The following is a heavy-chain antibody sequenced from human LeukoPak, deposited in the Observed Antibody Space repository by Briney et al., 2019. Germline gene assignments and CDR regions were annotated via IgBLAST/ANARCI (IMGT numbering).Heavy chain of an antibody. CDR3: ARCRSYCSTSCHYNWFDP. Sequence: SETLSLTCTVSGGSISSYYWSWIRQPAGKGLEWIGRIYTSGSTNYNPSLKSRVTMSVDTSKNQFSLKLSSVTAADTAVYYCARCRSYCSTSCHYNWFDPWGQGTLVTVSS. CDR2: IYTSGST. D-gene: IGHD2-2*01. J-gene: IGHJ5*02. CDR1: GGSISSYY. V-gene: IGHV4-4*07.